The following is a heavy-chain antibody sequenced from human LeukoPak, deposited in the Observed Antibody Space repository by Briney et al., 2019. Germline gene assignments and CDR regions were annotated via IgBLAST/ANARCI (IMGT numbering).Heavy chain of an antibody. CDR2: IYYSGST. V-gene: IGHV4-30-4*01. CDR1: GGSISSGDYY. J-gene: IGHJ6*02. Sequence: SQTLSLTCTVSGGSISSGDYYWSWIRQPPGKGLEWIGYIYYSGSTYYNPSLKSRVTTSVDTSKNQFSLKLSSVTAADTAVYYCARDIPRYCSGGSCYRYGMDVWGQGTTVTVSS. D-gene: IGHD2-15*01. CDR3: ARDIPRYCSGGSCYRYGMDV.